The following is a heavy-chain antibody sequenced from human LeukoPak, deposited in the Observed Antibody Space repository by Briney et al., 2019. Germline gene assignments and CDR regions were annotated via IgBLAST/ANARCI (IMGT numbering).Heavy chain of an antibody. D-gene: IGHD2-2*01. Sequence: RESLRISCKGSGYRFTSYWISWVRQMPGKGLEWMGRIDPSDSYTNYSPSFQGHVTISADKSISTAYLQWSSLKASDTAMYYCARAVRYCSSTSCYADDAFNIWGQGTMVTVSS. CDR2: IDPSDSYT. CDR1: GYRFTSYW. V-gene: IGHV5-10-1*01. CDR3: ARAVRYCSSTSCYADDAFNI. J-gene: IGHJ3*02.